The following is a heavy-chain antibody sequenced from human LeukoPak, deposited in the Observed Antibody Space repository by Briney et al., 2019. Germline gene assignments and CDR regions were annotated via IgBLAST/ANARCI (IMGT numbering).Heavy chain of an antibody. CDR2: ISYDGSNK. D-gene: IGHD5-24*01. J-gene: IGHJ4*02. V-gene: IGHV3-30*03. CDR3: ETDGYNFDY. Sequence: GGSLRLSCAASGFTFSSYAMHWVRQAPGKGLEWVAVISYDGSNKYYTDSVKGRFAISRGNSKNTLYLQMNSLRPEDTAVYYCETDGYNFDYWGQGTLVTVSS. CDR1: GFTFSSYA.